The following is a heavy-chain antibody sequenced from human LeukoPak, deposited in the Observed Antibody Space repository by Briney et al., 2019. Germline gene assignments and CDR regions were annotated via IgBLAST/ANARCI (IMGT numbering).Heavy chain of an antibody. Sequence: GGSLRLSCAASGFTFTNYFMTWVRQAPGTGLEWVALIRQDGSDKYYVDSVKGRFTISRDNANNLLFLQMNSLKVDDTAVYYCGRGAALNWNSGGIDYWGQGTLVTVSS. D-gene: IGHD1-1*01. CDR3: GRGAALNWNSGGIDY. CDR1: GFTFTNYF. J-gene: IGHJ4*02. V-gene: IGHV3-7*01. CDR2: IRQDGSDK.